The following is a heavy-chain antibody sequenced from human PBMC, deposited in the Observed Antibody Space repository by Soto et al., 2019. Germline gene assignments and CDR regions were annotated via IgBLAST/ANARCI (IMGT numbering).Heavy chain of an antibody. V-gene: IGHV4-39*01. CDR1: GASISSNINY. CDR2: IYYTGNT. D-gene: IGHD4-17*01. Sequence: QVQLQESGPGLVKPSETLSLTCTVSGASISSNINYWGWIRQPPGKGLEWIASIYYTGNTFYHPSLNTLVTLSVATSHNKFSLKLPSVTAADTAVYFCARHSHEDHGDPNWFDPWGQGTLVTVSS. CDR3: ARHSHEDHGDPNWFDP. J-gene: IGHJ5*02.